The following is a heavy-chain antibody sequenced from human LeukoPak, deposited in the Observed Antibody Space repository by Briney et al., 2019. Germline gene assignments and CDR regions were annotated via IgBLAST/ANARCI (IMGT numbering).Heavy chain of an antibody. CDR2: MNPNSGNT. CDR1: GYTFTSYD. J-gene: IGHJ4*02. D-gene: IGHD6-19*01. Sequence: ASVKVSCNASGYTFTSYDINWVRQATGQGLEWMGWMNPNSGNTGYAQKFQGRVTMTRNTSISTAYMELSSLRSEDTAVYYCARGPYSSGWYSDYWGQGTLVTVSS. V-gene: IGHV1-8*01. CDR3: ARGPYSSGWYSDY.